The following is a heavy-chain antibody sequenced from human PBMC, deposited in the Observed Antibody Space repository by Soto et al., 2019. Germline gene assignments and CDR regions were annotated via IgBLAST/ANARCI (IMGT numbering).Heavy chain of an antibody. Sequence: QVQLQESGPGLVKPSETLSLTCNVSGGSISSYYWSWIRQPPGKGLEWIGYVYYSGSTNYNPSLKSRVTISIDTSKNQFSLKLSSVTAADTAVYYCATYANYNHSWGQGTLVTVSS. CDR3: ATYANYNHS. CDR1: GGSISSYY. J-gene: IGHJ4*02. CDR2: VYYSGST. V-gene: IGHV4-59*01. D-gene: IGHD4-4*01.